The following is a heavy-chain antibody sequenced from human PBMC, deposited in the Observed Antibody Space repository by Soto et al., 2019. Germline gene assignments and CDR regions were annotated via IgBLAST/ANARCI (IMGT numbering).Heavy chain of an antibody. CDR3: ARDRGDDYSNNNWFDP. CDR2: IYYSGST. V-gene: IGHV4-31*03. CDR1: GGSISSGGYY. Sequence: SETLSLTCTVSGGSISSGGYYWSWIRQHPGKGLEWIGYIYYSGSTYYNPSLKSRVTISVDTSKNQFSLKLSSVTAADTAVYYXARDRGDDYSNNNWFDPWGQGTLVTVSS. D-gene: IGHD4-4*01. J-gene: IGHJ5*02.